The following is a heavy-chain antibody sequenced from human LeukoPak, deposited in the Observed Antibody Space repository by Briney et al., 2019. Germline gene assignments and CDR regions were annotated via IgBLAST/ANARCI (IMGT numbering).Heavy chain of an antibody. CDR2: IYSDGRT. Sequence: GGSLRLSCAASGFTVSSTYMSSVRQAAGRGLEGDSEIYSDGRTYYAASVKGLFSISRDNSKNTLYLQMNSLRAEDKAVYYCAKNSWSATNWFDPWGQGTLVTVSS. CDR3: AKNSWSATNWFDP. J-gene: IGHJ5*02. CDR1: GFTVSSTY. D-gene: IGHD6-13*01. V-gene: IGHV3-53*05.